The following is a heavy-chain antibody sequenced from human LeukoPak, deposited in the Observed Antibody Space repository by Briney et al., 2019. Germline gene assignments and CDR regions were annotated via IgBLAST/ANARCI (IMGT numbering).Heavy chain of an antibody. Sequence: ASVKVSCKASGYTFTSYDINWVRQATGQGLEWMGWMNPNSGNTGYAQKFQGRVTITRNTSISTAYMELSSLRSEDTAVYYCARGYCSSTSCFLDYWGQGTLVTVSS. CDR2: MNPNSGNT. J-gene: IGHJ4*02. D-gene: IGHD2-2*01. V-gene: IGHV1-8*03. CDR1: GYTFTSYD. CDR3: ARGYCSSTSCFLDY.